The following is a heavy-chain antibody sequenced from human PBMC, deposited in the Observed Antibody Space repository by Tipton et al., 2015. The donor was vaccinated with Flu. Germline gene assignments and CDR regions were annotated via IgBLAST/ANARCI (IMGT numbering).Heavy chain of an antibody. CDR3: ACIAAAAVP. V-gene: IGHV3-30*02. CDR1: GFTFSSYG. D-gene: IGHD6-13*01. Sequence: LSLTCAASGFTFSSYGMHWVRQAPGKGLEWVAFIRYDGSNKYYADSVKGRFTISRDNSKNTLYLQMNSLRAEDTAVYYCACIAAAAVPWGQGTLVTVSS. CDR2: IRYDGSNK. J-gene: IGHJ4*02.